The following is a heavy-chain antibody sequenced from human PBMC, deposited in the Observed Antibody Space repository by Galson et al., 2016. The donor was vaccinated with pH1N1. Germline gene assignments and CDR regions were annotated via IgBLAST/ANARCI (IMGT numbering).Heavy chain of an antibody. Sequence: SLRLSCAASGFTFNNYWVHWVRQVPGKGLEWVANIKEDGSEKYYVDSVRGRFTISRDNARNSLYLQMNSLRDEDTALYYCARAIGSRSSYWGQGTLVTVSS. J-gene: IGHJ4*02. V-gene: IGHV3-7*01. CDR2: IKEDGSEK. D-gene: IGHD3-16*02. CDR3: ARAIGSRSSY. CDR1: GFTFNNYW.